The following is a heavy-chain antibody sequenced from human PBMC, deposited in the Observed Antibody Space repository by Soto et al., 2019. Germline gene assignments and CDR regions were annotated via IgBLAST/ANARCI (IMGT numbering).Heavy chain of an antibody. CDR2: INHSGST. J-gene: IGHJ4*02. V-gene: IGHV4-34*01. CDR3: ARGRVRSSPPGY. D-gene: IGHD6-6*01. CDR1: GGSFSLYY. Sequence: QVQLQQWGAGLLKPSETLSLTCAVYGGSFSLYYWTWIRQPPGKGLEWIGEINHSGSTNYNPSLESRVTISVDTSKKQFSLRLDSVTAADTAVYYCARGRVRSSPPGYWGQGTPVTVSS.